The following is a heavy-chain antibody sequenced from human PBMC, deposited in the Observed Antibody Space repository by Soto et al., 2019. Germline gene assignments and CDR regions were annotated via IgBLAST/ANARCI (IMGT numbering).Heavy chain of an antibody. CDR2: IIPVFKAT. CDR3: ARDVPLNYYDGTYSYYAMDV. Sequence: QVQLVQSGAEVKKPGSSVKVSCKASGGTFSSQAISWVRQAPGQGLEWMGGIIPVFKATNYAQKFQGRVTITADDSTSTAYMDLYSLSSEDTAVYYCARDVPLNYYDGTYSYYAMDVWGQGTTVTVSS. V-gene: IGHV1-69*01. CDR1: GGTFSSQA. J-gene: IGHJ6*02. D-gene: IGHD3-22*01.